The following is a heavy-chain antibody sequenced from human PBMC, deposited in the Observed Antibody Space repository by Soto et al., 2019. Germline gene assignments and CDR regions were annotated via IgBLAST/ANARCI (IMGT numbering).Heavy chain of an antibody. Sequence: QVQLQESGPGLVKPSQTLSLTCTVSGGSISSGGYYWSWIRQHPGKGLEWIGYIYYSGSTSYNQSLKSLVTIPVDTSTNQFCLKLSSVIAADTAVYYCARVAYCGGDCYYYFQHWGQGTLVTVSS. CDR1: GGSISSGGYY. V-gene: IGHV4-31*01. CDR2: IYYSGST. CDR3: ARVAYCGGDCYYYFQH. J-gene: IGHJ1*01. D-gene: IGHD2-21*02.